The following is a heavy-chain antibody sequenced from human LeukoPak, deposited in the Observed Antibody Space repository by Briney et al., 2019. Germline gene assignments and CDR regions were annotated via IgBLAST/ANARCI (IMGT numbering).Heavy chain of an antibody. J-gene: IGHJ4*02. Sequence: GGSLRLSCAASGFTFSSYWMYWVRQAPGKGLVWVSRIKSDGSSTAYADSVKGRFTISRDNAKNTLYLQMNSLRAEDTAVYYCASYNWNFLNDYWGQGTLVTVSS. CDR1: GFTFSSYW. CDR3: ASYNWNFLNDY. D-gene: IGHD1-7*01. V-gene: IGHV3-74*01. CDR2: IKSDGSST.